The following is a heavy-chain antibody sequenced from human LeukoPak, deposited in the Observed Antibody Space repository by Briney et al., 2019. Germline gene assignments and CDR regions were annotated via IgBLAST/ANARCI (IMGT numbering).Heavy chain of an antibody. Sequence: GGSLRLSCAASRFTFSDYYMSWIRQAPGKGLEWVSYISSSGSTIYYADSVKGRFTISRDNAKNSLYLQMNSLRAEDTAVYYCASTDSWFGELLPYYFDYWGQGTLVTVSS. CDR3: ASTDSWFGELLPYYFDY. CDR1: RFTFSDYY. D-gene: IGHD3-10*01. CDR2: ISSSGSTI. J-gene: IGHJ4*02. V-gene: IGHV3-11*04.